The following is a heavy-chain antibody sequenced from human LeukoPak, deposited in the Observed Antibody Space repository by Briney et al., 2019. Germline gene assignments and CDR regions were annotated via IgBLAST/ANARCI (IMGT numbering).Heavy chain of an antibody. Sequence: GGSLRLSCAASGFTFSSYWMHWVRQAPGKGLEWVSLISGDGGSTYYADSVKGRFTISRDNSKNSLYLQMNSLGTEDTALYYCARGYYYDSSGYYLSDAFDIWGRGTMVTVSS. CDR1: GFTFSSYW. CDR3: ARGYYYDSSGYYLSDAFDI. D-gene: IGHD3-22*01. J-gene: IGHJ3*02. CDR2: ISGDGGST. V-gene: IGHV3-43*02.